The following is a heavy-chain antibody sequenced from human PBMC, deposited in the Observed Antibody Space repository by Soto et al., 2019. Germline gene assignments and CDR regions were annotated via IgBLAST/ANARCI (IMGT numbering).Heavy chain of an antibody. CDR1: GFTFSSYS. CDR3: ARGPPRRGYSYGYLDY. V-gene: IGHV3-21*01. J-gene: IGHJ4*02. D-gene: IGHD5-18*01. CDR2: ISSSSSYI. Sequence: EVQLVESGGGLVKPGGSLRLSCAASGFTFSSYSMNWVRQAPGKGLEWVSSISSSSSYIYYADSVKGRFTISRDNAKNSLYLQMNCLRAEDTAVYYCARGPPRRGYSYGYLDYWGQGTLVTVSS.